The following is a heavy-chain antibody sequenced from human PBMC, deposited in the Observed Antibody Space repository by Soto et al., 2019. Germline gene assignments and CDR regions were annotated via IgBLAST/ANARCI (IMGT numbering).Heavy chain of an antibody. V-gene: IGHV5-51*01. CDR1: GYSFTSYW. J-gene: IGHJ6*02. CDR3: ARYGDYYYYGMDV. Sequence: PLESLTISCQDSGYSFTSYWTGWVRPMPGKGLEWMGIIYPGDSDTRYSPSFQGQVTISADKSISTAYLQWSSLKASDTAMYYCARYGDYYYYGMDVWGQGTTVTGSS. CDR2: IYPGDSDT. D-gene: IGHD4-17*01.